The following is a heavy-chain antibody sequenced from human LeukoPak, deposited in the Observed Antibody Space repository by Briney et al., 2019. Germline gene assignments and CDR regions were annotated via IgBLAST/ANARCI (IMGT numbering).Heavy chain of an antibody. V-gene: IGHV4-39*07. CDR3: ARDNFYGSGSLI. CDR1: GGSVSSSSDY. J-gene: IGHJ4*02. CDR2: IHNTGST. Sequence: SETLPLTCTVSGGSVSSSSDYWGWIRQPPGKGLEWIGSIHNTGSTFYNPSLKSRVTILVDTSKNQFSLRLSSVAAADTAVYYCARDNFYGSGSLIGGQGTLVTVSS. D-gene: IGHD3-10*01.